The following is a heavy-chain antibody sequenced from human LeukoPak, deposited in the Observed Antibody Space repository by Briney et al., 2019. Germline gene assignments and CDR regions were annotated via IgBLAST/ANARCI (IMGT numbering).Heavy chain of an antibody. CDR2: IKQDGSEK. CDR1: GFTFSSYW. V-gene: IGHV3-7*01. CDR3: ARGALYMYYFDY. J-gene: IGHJ4*02. D-gene: IGHD3-10*01. Sequence: GGSLRLSCAASGFTFSSYWMSWVRQAPGKGLEWVAIIKQDGSEKYYVDSVKGRFTISRDNAKNSLYLQMNSLRVEDTAVYYCARGALYMYYFDYWGQGTLVTVSS.